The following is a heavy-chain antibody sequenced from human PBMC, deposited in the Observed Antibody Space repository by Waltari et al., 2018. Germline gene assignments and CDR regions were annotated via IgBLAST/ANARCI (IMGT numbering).Heavy chain of an antibody. CDR2: IYTSGST. J-gene: IGHJ4*02. CDR1: GCSISSGSYY. V-gene: IGHV4-61*02. Sequence: QVQLQESGPGLVKPSQTLSLTCTVSGCSISSGSYYWSWIRQPAGQGLEWIGRIYTSGSTNYNPSPKSRVTISVDTSKNQFSLKLSSVTAADTAVYYCARDMVLWFGESPLYYWGQGTLVTVSS. D-gene: IGHD3-10*01. CDR3: ARDMVLWFGESPLYY.